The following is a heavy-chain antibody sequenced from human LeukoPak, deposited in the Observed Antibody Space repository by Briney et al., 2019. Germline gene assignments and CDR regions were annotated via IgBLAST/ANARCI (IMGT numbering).Heavy chain of an antibody. Sequence: GGSLRLSCAVSGFTFSTYTMNWVRKAPGKGLEWVSSIRISSIYIYYAHPAKGRFTITRDNAKNSLYLQMNSLRAEDTGVYYCARDHSAGKYGMDVWGQGTTVTVSS. D-gene: IGHD6-13*01. CDR1: GFTFSTYT. V-gene: IGHV3-21*01. CDR3: ARDHSAGKYGMDV. J-gene: IGHJ6*02. CDR2: IRISSIYI.